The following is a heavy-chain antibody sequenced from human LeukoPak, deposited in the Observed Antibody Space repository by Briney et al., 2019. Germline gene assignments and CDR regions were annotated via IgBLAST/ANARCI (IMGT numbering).Heavy chain of an antibody. D-gene: IGHD6-6*01. Sequence: PSETLSLTCSVSGGSISSGDYYWSWIRQPPGKGLEWIGYIYYSGSTYYNPSLKSRVTISVDTSKNQFSLKLSSVTAADTAVYYCARENSSSSDYYYYYMDVWGKGTTVTVSS. V-gene: IGHV4-30-4*08. J-gene: IGHJ6*03. CDR1: GGSISSGDYY. CDR3: ARENSSSSDYYYYYMDV. CDR2: IYYSGST.